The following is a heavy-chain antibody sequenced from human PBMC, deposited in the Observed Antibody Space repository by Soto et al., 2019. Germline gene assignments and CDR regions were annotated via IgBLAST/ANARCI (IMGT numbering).Heavy chain of an antibody. V-gene: IGHV3-13*01. Sequence: GGSLRLFCEASGFTFSGFDMHWVRQPTGKGLEWVSSIGTAGDTYYAVSVKGRFTISRDNAKNPLSLQMNSLRAGDMAVYFCAKSQEIGTHFFDSWGQGTQVTVSS. D-gene: IGHD6-13*01. CDR2: IGTAGDT. CDR1: GFTFSGFD. J-gene: IGHJ4*02. CDR3: AKSQEIGTHFFDS.